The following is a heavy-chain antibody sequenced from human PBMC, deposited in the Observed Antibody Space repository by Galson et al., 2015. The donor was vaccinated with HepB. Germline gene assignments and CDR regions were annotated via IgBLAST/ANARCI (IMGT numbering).Heavy chain of an antibody. Sequence: LSLTCSVSGDSVSSSRYFWGWIRQPPGKPLECIGSISYSGGTLYKPSLRSRVTMSVDTSKNQFSLKLTSVTAADTAVYYCARRYSSGWGSYFDSWGQGTLVTVSS. D-gene: IGHD6-19*01. V-gene: IGHV4-39*01. CDR2: ISYSGGT. CDR1: GDSVSSSRYF. J-gene: IGHJ4*02. CDR3: ARRYSSGWGSYFDS.